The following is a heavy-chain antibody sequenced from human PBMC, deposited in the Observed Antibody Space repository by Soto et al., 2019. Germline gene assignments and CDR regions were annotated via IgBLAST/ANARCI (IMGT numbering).Heavy chain of an antibody. V-gene: IGHV3-30*18. J-gene: IGHJ6*02. CDR1: GFTFSSYG. CDR3: AKDRGITMVRGATGMDV. CDR2: ISYDGSNK. D-gene: IGHD3-10*01. Sequence: QVQLVESGGGVVQPGRSLRLSCAASGFTFSSYGMHWVRQAPGKGLEWVAVISYDGSNKYYADSVKGRFTISRDNSXIXQYLQMNSLRAEDTAVYYCAKDRGITMVRGATGMDVWGQGTTVTVSS.